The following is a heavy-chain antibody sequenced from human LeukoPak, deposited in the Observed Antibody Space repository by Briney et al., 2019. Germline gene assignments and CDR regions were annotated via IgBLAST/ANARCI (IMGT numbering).Heavy chain of an antibody. D-gene: IGHD3-9*01. CDR3: AKGGLRYFDWLRFDY. J-gene: IGHJ4*02. V-gene: IGHV3-53*01. CDR2: IYSGGST. CDR1: GFTLSRNY. Sequence: GGSLRLSCAASGFTLSRNYMSWVRQAPGKGLEWVSVIYSGGSTYYADSVKRRFTISRDNSKNTLYLQMNSLRAEDTAVYYCAKGGLRYFDWLRFDYWGQGTLVTVSS.